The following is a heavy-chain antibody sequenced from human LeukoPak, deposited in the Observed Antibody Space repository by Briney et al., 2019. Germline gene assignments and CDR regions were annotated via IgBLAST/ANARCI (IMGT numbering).Heavy chain of an antibody. V-gene: IGHV3-48*03. Sequence: GGSLRLSCATSGFTFSSYEMNWVRQAPGKGLEWVSYISSSGSPIYYADSVKGRFTISRDNAKNSLFLQMNSLRAEDTAVYYCARDSPYTSGWYDGDFDYWGQGTLVTVSS. J-gene: IGHJ4*02. CDR3: ARDSPYTSGWYDGDFDY. CDR1: GFTFSSYE. CDR2: ISSSGSPI. D-gene: IGHD6-19*01.